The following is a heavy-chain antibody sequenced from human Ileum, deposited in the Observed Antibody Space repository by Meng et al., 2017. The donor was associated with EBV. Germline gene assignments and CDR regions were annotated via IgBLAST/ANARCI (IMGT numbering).Heavy chain of an antibody. CDR1: GAPISSNPYY. J-gene: IGHJ1*01. Sequence: QLLLQESGSGLVKPSETLSLTCTVSGAPISSNPYYWGWIRQPPGKGLEWIGNIFNSGSTSYSPSLKSRVTISVDTSKNQFSLKLSSVTAADTAVYYCARDYSSSWYSGGFFKYWGQGILVTVSS. V-gene: IGHV4-39*07. CDR3: ARDYSSSWYSGGFFKY. CDR2: IFNSGST. D-gene: IGHD6-13*01.